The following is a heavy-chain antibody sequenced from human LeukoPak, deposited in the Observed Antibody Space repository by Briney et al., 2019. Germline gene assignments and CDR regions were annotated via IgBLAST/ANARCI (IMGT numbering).Heavy chain of an antibody. CDR1: GFTFSSYT. Sequence: GSLRLSCAASGFTFSSYTMSWIRQPPGKGLEWIGNIYYSGSAYYCPSLKSRVTISTDTAKNQFSLKLTSVTAADTALYYCARHPDGFDIWGQGTMVTVST. V-gene: IGHV4-39*01. CDR2: IYYSGSA. CDR3: ARHPDGFDI. J-gene: IGHJ3*02.